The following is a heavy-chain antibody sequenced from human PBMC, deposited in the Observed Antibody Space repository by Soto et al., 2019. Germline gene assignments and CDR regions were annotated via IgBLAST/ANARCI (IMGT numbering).Heavy chain of an antibody. CDR1: GFTFSSYA. CDR3: AKGDDFWSGYYDY. D-gene: IGHD3-3*01. Sequence: HGGSLRLSCAASGFTFSSYAMSWVRQAPGKGLEWVSAISGSGGSTYYADSVKGRFTISRDNSKNTLYLQMNSLRAEDTAVYYCAKGDDFWSGYYDYWGQGTLVTVSS. J-gene: IGHJ4*02. CDR2: ISGSGGST. V-gene: IGHV3-23*01.